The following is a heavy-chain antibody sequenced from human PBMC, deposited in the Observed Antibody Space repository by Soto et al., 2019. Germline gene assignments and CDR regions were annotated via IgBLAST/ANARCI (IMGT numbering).Heavy chain of an antibody. Sequence: QVQLVQSGAEVKKPGSSVKVSCKASGGTFSSYAISWVRQAPGQGLEWMGGTIPIFGTANYAQKFQGRGTITADESTSTAYMELSSLRSEDTAVYYCAREGDYGDPTPFDYWGQGTLVTVSS. CDR2: TIPIFGTA. J-gene: IGHJ4*02. D-gene: IGHD4-17*01. V-gene: IGHV1-69*01. CDR1: GGTFSSYA. CDR3: AREGDYGDPTPFDY.